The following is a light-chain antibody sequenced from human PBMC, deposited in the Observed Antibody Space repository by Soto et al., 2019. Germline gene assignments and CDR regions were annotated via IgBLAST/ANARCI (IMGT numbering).Light chain of an antibody. J-gene: IGKJ1*01. Sequence: DIQMTQSPSTLSASIGDRVTITCRASQSISRWVAWYQQKPGEAPKVLIWDASSLQRGVPSRFSGSGSGTEFTLTISSLQPDDFATYFCQHYYSYPPTFGQGTKVDIK. V-gene: IGKV1-5*01. CDR3: QHYYSYPPT. CDR2: DAS. CDR1: QSISRW.